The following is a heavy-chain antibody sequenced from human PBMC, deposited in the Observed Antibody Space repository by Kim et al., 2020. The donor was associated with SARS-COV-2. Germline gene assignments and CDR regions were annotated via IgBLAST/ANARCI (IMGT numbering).Heavy chain of an antibody. D-gene: IGHD3-22*01. J-gene: IGHJ3*02. CDR3: AKLNYYDSSGYYYAAFDI. Sequence: KGRFTTSRDNSKNTLYLQMNSLRAEDTAVYYCAKLNYYDSSGYYYAAFDIWGQGTMVTVSS. V-gene: IGHV3-23*01.